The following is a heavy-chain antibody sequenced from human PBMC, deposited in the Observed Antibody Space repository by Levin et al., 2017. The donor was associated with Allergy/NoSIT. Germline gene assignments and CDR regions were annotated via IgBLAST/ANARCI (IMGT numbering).Heavy chain of an antibody. CDR3: AKDLRQGIVVVVAATN. D-gene: IGHD2-15*01. CDR1: GFIFNTYG. J-gene: IGHJ4*02. V-gene: IGHV3-30*18. Sequence: QPSETLSLTCAASGFIFNTYGMHWVRQAPGKGLEWVAVISYDGSKKYYADSVKGRFTISRDNSKNTLYLQMNSLRAEDTAVYYCAKDLRQGIVVVVAATNWGQGTLVTVSS. CDR2: ISYDGSKK.